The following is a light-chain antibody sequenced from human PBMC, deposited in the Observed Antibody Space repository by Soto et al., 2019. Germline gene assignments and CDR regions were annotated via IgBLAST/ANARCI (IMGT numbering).Light chain of an antibody. V-gene: IGLV2-14*01. CDR3: SSYSSTSTLFV. CDR1: SSDVGGYNY. CDR2: EVS. Sequence: QSALTQPASVSGSPGQSITISCTGTSSDVGGYNYVSWYQQHPGKAPKLIIYEVSNRPSGVSNRFSGSKSGNTASLTISGLQADDDADYYCSSYSSTSTLFVFGTGTKLTVL. J-gene: IGLJ1*01.